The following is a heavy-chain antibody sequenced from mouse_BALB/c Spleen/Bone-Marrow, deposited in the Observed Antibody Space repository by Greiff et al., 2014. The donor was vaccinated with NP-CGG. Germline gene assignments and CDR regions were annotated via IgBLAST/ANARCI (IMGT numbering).Heavy chain of an antibody. CDR3: ARRGSSYEGYLDY. Sequence: DVQLQQSGPDLVKPSQSLSLTCTVTGYSITSGYSWHWIRQFPGNKLEWMSYIQYSGSTNYNPSLKSRISITRDTSKNQFFLQLNSGTTEDTATYYCARRGSSYEGYLDYWGQGTTLTVSS. V-gene: IGHV3-1*02. D-gene: IGHD2-3*01. J-gene: IGHJ2*01. CDR2: IQYSGST. CDR1: GYSITSGYS.